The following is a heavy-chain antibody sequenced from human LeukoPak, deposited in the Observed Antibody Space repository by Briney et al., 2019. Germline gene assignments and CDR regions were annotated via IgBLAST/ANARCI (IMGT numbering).Heavy chain of an antibody. V-gene: IGHV1-69*04. J-gene: IGHJ6*02. CDR1: GGTFSSYA. CDR2: IIPILGIA. D-gene: IGHD5-18*01. Sequence: ASVKVSCKASGGTFSSYAISWVRQAPGQGLEWMGRIIPILGIANYAQKFQGRVTITADKSTSTAYMELSSLRSEDTAVYYCARAWGGYSDGLRYYYYYGMDVWGQGTTVTVSS. CDR3: ARAWGGYSDGLRYYYYYGMDV.